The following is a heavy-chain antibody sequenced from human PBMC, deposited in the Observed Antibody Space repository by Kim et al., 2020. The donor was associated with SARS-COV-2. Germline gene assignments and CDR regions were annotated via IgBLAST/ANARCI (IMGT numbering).Heavy chain of an antibody. Sequence: GGSLRLSCAASGFTFSSYGMHWVRQAPGKGLEWVAVISYDGSNKYYADSVKGRFTISRDNSKNTLYLQMNSLRAEDTAVYYCAKARSRGALLSYWGQGTLVTVSS. D-gene: IGHD1-26*01. J-gene: IGHJ4*02. CDR1: GFTFSSYG. V-gene: IGHV3-30*18. CDR3: AKARSRGALLSY. CDR2: ISYDGSNK.